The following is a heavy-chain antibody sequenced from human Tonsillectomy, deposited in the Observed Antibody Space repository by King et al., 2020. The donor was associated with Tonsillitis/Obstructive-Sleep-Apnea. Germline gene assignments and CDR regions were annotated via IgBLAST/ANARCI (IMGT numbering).Heavy chain of an antibody. CDR1: GGSFSGYY. CDR3: ARGPLMGSSADYYYYYMDV. Sequence: VQLQQWGAGLLRPSETLSLTCAVCGGSFSGYYWSWIRQPPGKGLEWIGEINHSGSTNCNPSLKSRVTISVDTSKNQFSLKLSSVTAADTAVYYCARGPLMGSSADYYYYYMDVWGKGTTVTVSS. CDR2: INHSGST. V-gene: IGHV4-34*01. D-gene: IGHD6-6*01. J-gene: IGHJ6*03.